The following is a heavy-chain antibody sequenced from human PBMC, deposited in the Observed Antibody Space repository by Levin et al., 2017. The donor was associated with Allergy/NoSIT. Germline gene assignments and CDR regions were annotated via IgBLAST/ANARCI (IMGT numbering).Heavy chain of an antibody. CDR2: IIPIFGIA. CDR1: GGTFSSYA. CDR3: ARDETSSSNSQFDP. D-gene: IGHD6-13*01. Sequence: ASVKVSCKASGGTFSSYAISWVRQAPGQGLEWMGRIIPIFGIANYAQKFQGRVTITADKSTSTAYMELSSLRSEDTAVYYCARDETSSSNSQFDPWGQGTLVTVSS. V-gene: IGHV1-69*04. J-gene: IGHJ5*02.